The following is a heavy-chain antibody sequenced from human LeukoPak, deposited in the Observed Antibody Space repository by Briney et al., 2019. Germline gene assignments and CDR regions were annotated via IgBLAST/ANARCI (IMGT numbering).Heavy chain of an antibody. Sequence: SETLSLTCTVSGGSISSGSYYWSWIRQPAGKGLEWIGRIYTSGSTNYNPSLKSRVTISVDTSKNQFSLKLSSVTAADTAVYYCARGRVTMVRGPFDYWGQGTLVTVSS. D-gene: IGHD3-10*01. CDR3: ARGRVTMVRGPFDY. V-gene: IGHV4-61*02. J-gene: IGHJ4*02. CDR1: GGSISSGSYY. CDR2: IYTSGST.